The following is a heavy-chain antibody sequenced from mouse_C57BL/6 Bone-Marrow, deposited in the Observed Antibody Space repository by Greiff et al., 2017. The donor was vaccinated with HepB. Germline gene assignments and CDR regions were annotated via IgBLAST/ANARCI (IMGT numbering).Heavy chain of an antibody. J-gene: IGHJ2*01. CDR3: ASAYGNYDY. D-gene: IGHD2-1*01. Sequence: EVMLVESGGDLVKPGGSLKLSCAASGFTFSSYGMSWVRQTPDKRLEWVATISSGGSYTYYPDSVKGRFTISRDNAKNTLYLQMSSLKSEDTAMYYCASAYGNYDYWGQGTTLTVSS. V-gene: IGHV5-6*01. CDR1: GFTFSSYG. CDR2: ISSGGSYT.